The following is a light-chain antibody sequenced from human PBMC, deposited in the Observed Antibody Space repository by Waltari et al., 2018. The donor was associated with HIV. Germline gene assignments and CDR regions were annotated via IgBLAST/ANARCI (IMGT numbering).Light chain of an antibody. CDR2: DAS. J-gene: IGKJ5*01. Sequence: EIFLTQSPDSLSLSPGERATLSCRASQSLTSGVAWHQQKPVQTPRLLIFDASSRAAGIPARFRGSVSGTDFILTISSLEPEDSAVYYCQQRTNSVTFGQGTRLEIK. V-gene: IGKV3-11*01. CDR1: QSLTSG. CDR3: QQRTNSVT.